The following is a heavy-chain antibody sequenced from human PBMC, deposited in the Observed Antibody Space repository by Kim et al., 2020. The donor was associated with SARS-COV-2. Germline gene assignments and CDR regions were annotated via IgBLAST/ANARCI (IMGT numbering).Heavy chain of an antibody. D-gene: IGHD1-1*01. V-gene: IGHV7-4-1*02. CDR3: ARDRLSGHGDYFDY. J-gene: IGHJ4*02. Sequence: YAQDFTGRFVVSSDSSVSTAYLQITSLQADDTAVYYCARDRLSGHGDYFDYWGQGTLVTVSP.